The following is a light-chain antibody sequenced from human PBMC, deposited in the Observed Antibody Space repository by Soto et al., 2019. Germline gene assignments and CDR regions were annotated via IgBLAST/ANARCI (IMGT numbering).Light chain of an antibody. Sequence: QSALTQPPSASGSPGQSVTISCSGTTSDVGGYKYVSWHQHHPGKAPKLIIYEVNKRPSGVPDRFSGSKSGNTASLTVSGLQAEDEADYYCSSYAGSNTFVFGTGTQLTVL. J-gene: IGLJ1*01. V-gene: IGLV2-8*01. CDR2: EVN. CDR3: SSYAGSNTFV. CDR1: TSDVGGYKY.